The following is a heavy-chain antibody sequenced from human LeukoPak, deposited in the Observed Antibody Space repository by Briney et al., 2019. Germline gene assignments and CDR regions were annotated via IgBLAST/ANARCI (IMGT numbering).Heavy chain of an antibody. CDR1: GGTFSSYA. CDR2: IIPIFGTA. D-gene: IGHD2-2*01. J-gene: IGHJ6*03. CDR3: ARGLDLGYCSSTSCIGNYYYYYMDV. Sequence: GASVKVSCKASGGTFSSYAISWVRQAPGQGLEGMGGIIPIFGTANYAQKFQGRVTITTDESTSTAYMELSSLRSEDTAVYYCARGLDLGYCSSTSCIGNYYYYYMDVWGKGTTVTVSS. V-gene: IGHV1-69*05.